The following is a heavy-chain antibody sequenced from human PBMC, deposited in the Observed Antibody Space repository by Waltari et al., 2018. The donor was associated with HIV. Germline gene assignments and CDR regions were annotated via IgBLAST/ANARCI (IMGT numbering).Heavy chain of an antibody. Sequence: EVQLVESGGGLVQPGRSLRLSCTASGFTFGDYAMSWFRQAPGKGLEWVGFIRSKAYGGTTEYAASVKGRFTISRDDSKSIAYLQMNSLKTEDTAVYYCTRDQGMYSSGWYEGYYGMDVWGQGTTVTVSS. J-gene: IGHJ6*02. CDR1: GFTFGDYA. D-gene: IGHD6-19*01. CDR2: IRSKAYGGTT. V-gene: IGHV3-49*03. CDR3: TRDQGMYSSGWYEGYYGMDV.